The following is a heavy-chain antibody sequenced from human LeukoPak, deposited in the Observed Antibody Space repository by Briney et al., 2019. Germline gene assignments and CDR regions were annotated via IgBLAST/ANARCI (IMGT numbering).Heavy chain of an antibody. J-gene: IGHJ4*02. CDR3: ARVNISMVWGGFKWLGVGY. CDR1: GGSISSGGYS. D-gene: IGHD3-10*01. Sequence: NPSETLSLTCAVSGGSISSGGYSWSWIRQPPGKGLEWIGYIYHSGSTYYNPSLKSRVTISVDRSKNQFSLKLSSVTAADTAVYYWARVNISMVWGGFKWLGVGYWGQGTLVTVSS. CDR2: IYHSGST. V-gene: IGHV4-30-2*01.